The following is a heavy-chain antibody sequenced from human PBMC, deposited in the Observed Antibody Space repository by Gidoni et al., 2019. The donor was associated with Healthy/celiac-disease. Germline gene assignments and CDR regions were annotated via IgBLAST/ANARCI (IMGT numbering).Heavy chain of an antibody. CDR2: ISRNGGST. CDR1: GFTFGIYA. V-gene: IGHV3-64D*06. CDR3: AGGLLGYCSGGSCYSGYYYYYGMDV. Sequence: EVQLVESGGGLVQPGGSLRLSCSDSGFTFGIYAMLWVRTAPGKGLEYGSAISRNGGSTYYADSVKGRFTISRDNSMNTLYLQMSSLRAEDTAVYYCAGGLLGYCSGGSCYSGYYYYYGMDVWGQGTTVTVSS. J-gene: IGHJ6*02. D-gene: IGHD2-15*01.